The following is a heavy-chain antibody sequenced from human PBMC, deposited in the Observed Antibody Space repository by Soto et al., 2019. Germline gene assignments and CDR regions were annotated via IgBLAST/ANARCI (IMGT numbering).Heavy chain of an antibody. Sequence: GESLKISCKCSGYTFSSYRIGWVRQKPGKGLEWMGIIYPGDSDTRYSPSFQGQVTISADKSISTAYLQWSSLKASDTAIYYCARRNYYGSGYYAMDVWGQGTTVTVSS. D-gene: IGHD3-10*01. J-gene: IGHJ6*02. V-gene: IGHV5-51*01. CDR2: IYPGDSDT. CDR3: ARRNYYGSGYYAMDV. CDR1: GYTFSSYR.